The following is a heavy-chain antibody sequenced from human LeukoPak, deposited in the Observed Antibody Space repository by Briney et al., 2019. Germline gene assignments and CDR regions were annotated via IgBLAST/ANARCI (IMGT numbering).Heavy chain of an antibody. J-gene: IGHJ4*02. CDR1: GLIVTRDY. V-gene: IGHV3-66*02. CDR2: IYSGGST. CDR3: ASLGY. Sequence: GGSLRLSCVVSGLIVTRDYMSWVRQAPGKGLEWVSAIYSGGSTYYADSVKGRFTISRDNSKNTLYLQMNSLRAADTAVYYCASLGYWGQGTLVTASS.